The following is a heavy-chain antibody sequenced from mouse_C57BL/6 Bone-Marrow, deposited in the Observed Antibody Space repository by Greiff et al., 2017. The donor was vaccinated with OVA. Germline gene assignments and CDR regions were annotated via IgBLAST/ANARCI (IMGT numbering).Heavy chain of an antibody. CDR2: ISDGGSYT. Sequence: EVQLVESGGGLVKPGGSLKLSCAASVFTFSSYAMSWVRQTPEKRLEWVATISDGGSYTYYPDNVKGRFTISRDNAKNNLYLQMSHLKSEDTAMYYCARDNGYYGGAMDYWGQGTSVTVSS. CDR3: ARDNGYYGGAMDY. D-gene: IGHD2-3*01. J-gene: IGHJ4*01. CDR1: VFTFSSYA. V-gene: IGHV5-4*01.